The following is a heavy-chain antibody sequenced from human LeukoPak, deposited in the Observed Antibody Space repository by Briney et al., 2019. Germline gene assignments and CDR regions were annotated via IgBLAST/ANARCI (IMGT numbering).Heavy chain of an antibody. V-gene: IGHV4-34*01. CDR1: GGSFSGYY. CDR3: ARGAHRLATELGYCSSTSCSRLGYSSGWYRY. Sequence: SQTLSRKYAGHGGSFSGYYWSWLRQPPGKGLQSLGENNHSGSTHYNPSLNSPVTISVDTSKNQFSLKLSSVTAADTAVYYCARGAHRLATELGYCSSTSCSRLGYSSGWYRYWGQGTLVTVSS. D-gene: IGHD2-2*01. J-gene: IGHJ4*02. CDR2: NNHSGST.